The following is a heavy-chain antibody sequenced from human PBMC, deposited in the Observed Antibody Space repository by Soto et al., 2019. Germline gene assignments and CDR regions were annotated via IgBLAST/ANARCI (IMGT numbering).Heavy chain of an antibody. Sequence: PSETLSLTCTVSGGSVSSGSYYCSWIRQPPGKGLEWIGYIYYSWSTNYNPSLKSRVTISVDTSKNQFSLKLSSVTAADTAVYYCARDRRSSGWNDALDIWGQGTMVTVSS. D-gene: IGHD6-19*01. CDR3: ARDRRSSGWNDALDI. V-gene: IGHV4-61*01. CDR2: IYYSWST. J-gene: IGHJ3*02. CDR1: GGSVSSGSYY.